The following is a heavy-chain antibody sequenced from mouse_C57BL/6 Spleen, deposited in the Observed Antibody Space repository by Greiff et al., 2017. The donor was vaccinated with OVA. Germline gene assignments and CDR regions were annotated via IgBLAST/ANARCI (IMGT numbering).Heavy chain of an antibody. CDR2: IDPSDSYT. V-gene: IGHV1-50*01. Sequence: QVQLQQPGAELVKPGASVKLSCKASGYTFTSYWMQWVKQRPGQGLEWIGEIDPSDSYTNYNQKFKGKATLTVDTSSSTAYMQLSSLTSEDSAVYYCARSGDGSSHYWGQGTTLTVSS. J-gene: IGHJ2*01. CDR1: GYTFTSYW. D-gene: IGHD2-3*01. CDR3: ARSGDGSSHY.